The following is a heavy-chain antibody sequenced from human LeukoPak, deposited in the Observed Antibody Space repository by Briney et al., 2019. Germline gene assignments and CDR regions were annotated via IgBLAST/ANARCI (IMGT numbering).Heavy chain of an antibody. CDR2: ISGSGGST. CDR1: GLMFSSYA. V-gene: IGHV3-23*01. D-gene: IGHD6-13*01. J-gene: IGHJ4*02. Sequence: GGSLRLSCAASGLMFSSYAMSWVRQVPGKGLEGVSSISGSGGSTYYGGSVKGRFTISRDNSKNTLYLQMNRLRVDDTAVYYCAKLARLGVYSSSWFKVDPNSYFDFWGQGTLVTVSS. CDR3: AKLARLGVYSSSWFKVDPNSYFDF.